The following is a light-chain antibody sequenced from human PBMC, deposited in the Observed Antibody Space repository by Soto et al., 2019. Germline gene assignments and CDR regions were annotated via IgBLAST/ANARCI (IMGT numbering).Light chain of an antibody. Sequence: QCVRSQPPSSSGTPGQSVSIPCSGSNSNIGSKTVHWYQHLPGTAPRLLIYSNNQLPSGVPDRFSGSQSGNTASMTLSXXKXADEADYYCSSYAGSNNFVFRSGSKVTVL. V-gene: IGLV1-44*01. J-gene: IGLJ1*01. CDR2: SNN. CDR1: NSNIGSKT. CDR3: SSYAGSNNFV.